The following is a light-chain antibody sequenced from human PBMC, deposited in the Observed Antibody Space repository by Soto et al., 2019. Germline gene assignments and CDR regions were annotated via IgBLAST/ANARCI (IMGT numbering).Light chain of an antibody. Sequence: IQLTQSPSSLSASVGDSVTITCRASQGISRYLSWYQQKPGRAPKLLISAASSLQSGVPSRFSGSGSGTEFTLSISSLQPDDFATYYCQHYNVYPWTFGQGTKVDIK. CDR3: QHYNVYPWT. V-gene: IGKV1-9*01. J-gene: IGKJ1*01. CDR2: AAS. CDR1: QGISRY.